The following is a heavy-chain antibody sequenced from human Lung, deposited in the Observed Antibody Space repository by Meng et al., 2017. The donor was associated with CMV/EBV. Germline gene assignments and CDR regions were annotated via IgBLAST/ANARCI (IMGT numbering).Heavy chain of an antibody. CDR1: GGSIGTGDFY. D-gene: IGHD2-8*01. CDR2: IHDIGTT. CDR3: ARGYCTDGECYRQGDAFDP. J-gene: IGHJ5*02. Sequence: SXTXSLXCAVSGGSIGTGDFYWTWIRQPPGRGLEWIGYIHDIGTTYYNPSLKSRLTISKDTSKNQFSLILASVTAADTAVYFCARGYCTDGECYRQGDAFDPWXQGTXVTVDS. V-gene: IGHV4-30-4*02.